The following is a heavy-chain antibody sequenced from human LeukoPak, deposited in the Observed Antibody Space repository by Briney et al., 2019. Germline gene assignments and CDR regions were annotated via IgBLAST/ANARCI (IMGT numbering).Heavy chain of an antibody. J-gene: IGHJ4*02. CDR2: IFYRGST. CDR3: ARRGADDYGDYGFDF. CDR1: GGSISSYY. V-gene: IGHV4-59*08. Sequence: SSETLSLTCTVSGGSISSYYWTWIRQPPGKGLEWIGYIFYRGSTNYNPSLKSRVTISVDTSKNQFSLELNSVTAADTAVYYCARRGADDYGDYGFDFWGQGTLVTVSS. D-gene: IGHD4-17*01.